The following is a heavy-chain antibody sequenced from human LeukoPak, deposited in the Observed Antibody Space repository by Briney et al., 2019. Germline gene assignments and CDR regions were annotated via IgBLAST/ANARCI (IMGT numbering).Heavy chain of an antibody. CDR2: ISNSGTTV. D-gene: IGHD2-8*01. CDR1: GFTFSDYY. J-gene: IGHJ6*02. CDR3: ALGTINKDYYFGMDV. Sequence: GGSLRLSCAASGFTFSDYYMTWLRQAPGKGLEWLSYISNSGTTVFYADSVKGRFTVSRDNAKRSRYLQIESLRDDDTAVYHCALGTINKDYYFGMDVWGQGTTVTVSS. V-gene: IGHV3-11*01.